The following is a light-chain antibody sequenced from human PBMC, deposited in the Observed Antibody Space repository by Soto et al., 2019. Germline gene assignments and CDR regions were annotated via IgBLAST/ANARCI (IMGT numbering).Light chain of an antibody. Sequence: EIVLTQSPGALSLSPGERATLSCRASQSVSSSYLAWYQQTPGQTPRLLIYGASSRVTGIPDRFSGSGSGTDFTLTISRVEPEDFAVYSCQQYDGSMYTFGQGTKLEFK. V-gene: IGKV3-20*01. CDR2: GAS. CDR3: QQYDGSMYT. J-gene: IGKJ2*01. CDR1: QSVSSSY.